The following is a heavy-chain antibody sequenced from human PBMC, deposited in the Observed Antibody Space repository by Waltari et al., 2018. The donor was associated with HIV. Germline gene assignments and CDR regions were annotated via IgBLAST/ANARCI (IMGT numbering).Heavy chain of an antibody. CDR3: ARGPGKAAANWFDP. CDR1: GASISSGYFY. J-gene: IGHJ5*02. Sequence: QVQLQESGPGLVKPSQTLSLTCTVSGASISSGYFYWSWLRQPPGKGLEWIGHIYYSGSTHHNPSLKSRLTISVDTSNNQFSLKLNSVSVADTAVYHCARGPGKAAANWFDPWGQGILVTVSS. CDR2: IYYSGST. V-gene: IGHV4-30-4*01. D-gene: IGHD6-13*01.